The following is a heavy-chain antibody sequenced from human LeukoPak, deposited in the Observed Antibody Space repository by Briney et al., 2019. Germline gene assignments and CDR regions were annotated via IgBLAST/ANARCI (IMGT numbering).Heavy chain of an antibody. V-gene: IGHV3-15*01. CDR3: ARYGGSAVRAFDI. D-gene: IGHD1-26*01. J-gene: IGHJ3*02. CDR2: IKSKTDGGTT. Sequence: PGGSLRLSCAASGFTFSNAWMSGVRQAPGKGLEWVGRIKSKTDGGTTDYAAPVKGRFTISRDDSKNTLYLEMNSLRAEDTAVYYCARYGGSAVRAFDIWGQGTMVTVSS. CDR1: GFTFSNAW.